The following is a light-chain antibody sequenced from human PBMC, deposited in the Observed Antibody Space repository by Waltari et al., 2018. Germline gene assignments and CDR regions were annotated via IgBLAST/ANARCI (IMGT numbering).Light chain of an antibody. Sequence: EIVLTQSPGPLSLSPGERVTLSCRASPSVSRALAWYQQKPGQAPRLLIYGASSRATGIPDRFSGSGSGTDFSLTISRLEPEDFAVYYCQHYVRLPVTFGQGTKVEIK. CDR2: GAS. CDR3: QHYVRLPVT. CDR1: PSVSRA. V-gene: IGKV3-20*01. J-gene: IGKJ1*01.